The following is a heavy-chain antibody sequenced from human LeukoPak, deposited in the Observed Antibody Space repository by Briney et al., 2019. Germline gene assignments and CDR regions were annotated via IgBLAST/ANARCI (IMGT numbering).Heavy chain of an antibody. V-gene: IGHV1-69*13. CDR3: ARGTTVTTAVLFRNVAFDI. J-gene: IGHJ3*02. D-gene: IGHD4-17*01. CDR2: SVPNLGTI. Sequence: SVKVSCKASGGTFYSYAINWVRQAPGQGLEWMGGSVPNLGTINFATKLQGRVTITADESKSTAYMEMTSLRSEDTAVYYCARGTTVTTAVLFRNVAFDIWGQGTMVTVSS. CDR1: GGTFYSYA.